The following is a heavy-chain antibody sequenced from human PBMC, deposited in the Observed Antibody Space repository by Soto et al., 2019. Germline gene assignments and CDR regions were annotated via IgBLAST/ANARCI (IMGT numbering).Heavy chain of an antibody. CDR1: GGSISSSSYY. Sequence: QLQLQESGPGLVKPSETLSLTCTVSGGSISSSSYYWGWIRQPPGKGLEWIGSIYYSGSTYYNPSLKSRVTISVDTSKNQFSLKLSSVTAADTAVYYCARNSSAGGLSGYSVYRSQNWFDPWGQGTLVTVSS. CDR2: IYYSGST. V-gene: IGHV4-39*01. CDR3: ARNSSAGGLSGYSVYRSQNWFDP. J-gene: IGHJ5*02. D-gene: IGHD5-12*01.